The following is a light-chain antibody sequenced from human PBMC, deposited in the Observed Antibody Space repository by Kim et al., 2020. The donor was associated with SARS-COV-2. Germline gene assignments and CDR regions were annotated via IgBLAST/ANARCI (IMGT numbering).Light chain of an antibody. CDR1: SLRRFY. J-gene: IGLJ1*01. Sequence: LGPAVRITCQGDSLRRFYASWYQQRPGQAPRLVIYGKNSRPSGIPDRFSGSTSGNTAVLTITGAQAEDEADYYCNSRDSSDNHRDVFGAGTKVTVL. V-gene: IGLV3-19*01. CDR2: GKN. CDR3: NSRDSSDNHRDV.